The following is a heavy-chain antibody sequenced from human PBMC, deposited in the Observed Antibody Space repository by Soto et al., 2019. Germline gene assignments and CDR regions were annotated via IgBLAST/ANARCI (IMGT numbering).Heavy chain of an antibody. V-gene: IGHV1-69*01. CDR2: IIPIFGTA. CDR3: AVQESRITIFGVAPGSYFDY. CDR1: GGTFSSYA. D-gene: IGHD3-3*01. J-gene: IGHJ4*02. Sequence: QVQLVQSGAEVKKPGSSVKVSCKASGGTFSSYAISWVRQAPGQGLEWMGGIIPIFGTANYAQKFQGRVTITADESTSTAYMELSSLRSEDTAVYYCAVQESRITIFGVAPGSYFDYWGQGTLVTVSS.